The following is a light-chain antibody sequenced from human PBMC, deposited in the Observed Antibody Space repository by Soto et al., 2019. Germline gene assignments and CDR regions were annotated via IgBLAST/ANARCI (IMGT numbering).Light chain of an antibody. V-gene: IGKV1-5*01. J-gene: IGKJ5*01. CDR1: QTISSW. CDR2: DAS. CDR3: QQYDNFHRATT. Sequence: DIQMTQSPSSLSGSVGDRVTITCRALQTISSWLAWYQHKTGKAPTLLIYDASSLESGVPSRFSGGGSGTEFTLTISSLQPEDIATYYCQQYDNFHRATTFGQGTRLEIK.